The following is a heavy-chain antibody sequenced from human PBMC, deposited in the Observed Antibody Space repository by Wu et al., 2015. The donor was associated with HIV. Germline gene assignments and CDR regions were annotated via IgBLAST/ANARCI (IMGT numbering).Heavy chain of an antibody. CDR1: GFIFKDYY. D-gene: IGHD3-22*01. CDR3: ERDYYDSRGSVVGEDL. V-gene: IGHV1-2*02. CDR2: INPNSSDT. J-gene: IGHJ4*02. Sequence: QVQLLQSGAEVKRPGASVKVSCKASGFIFKDYYIHWLRQAPGQGPEWVGWINPNSSDTEYAQKFQGRVTMTRDTSINTAYMELKSLRSKSDTAMYYCERDYYDSRGSVVGEDLWGQGTLIIVS.